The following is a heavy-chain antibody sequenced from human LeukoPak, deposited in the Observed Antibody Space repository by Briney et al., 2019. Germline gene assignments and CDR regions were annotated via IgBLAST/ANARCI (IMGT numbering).Heavy chain of an antibody. Sequence: SETLSLTCTVSGGSITSSRYYWGWIRQPPGTGLEWIGSIYYTGSTYHNPSLKSRVTISVDTSKNQFPLKLSSVTAADTAVYYCARLLKSYDSSGYYSGGYYFDYWGQGTLVTVS. CDR3: ARLLKSYDSSGYYSGGYYFDY. CDR1: GGSITSSRYY. D-gene: IGHD3-22*01. V-gene: IGHV4-39*01. J-gene: IGHJ4*02. CDR2: IYYTGST.